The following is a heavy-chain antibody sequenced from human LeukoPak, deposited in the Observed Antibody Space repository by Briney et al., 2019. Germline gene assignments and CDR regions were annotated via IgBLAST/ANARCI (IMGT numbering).Heavy chain of an antibody. D-gene: IGHD2-15*01. CDR2: IGDSGGAT. V-gene: IGHV3-23*01. J-gene: IGHJ4*02. CDR3: AKRSCSGGSCNFDY. Sequence: GGSLRLSCAASGFTFSNYAMSWVRQATGKGLEWVSAIGDSGGATNYADSVKGRFTIPRDNSKNTLYLQMNSLRAEDTAVYYCAKRSCSGGSCNFDYWGQGTLVTVSS. CDR1: GFTFSNYA.